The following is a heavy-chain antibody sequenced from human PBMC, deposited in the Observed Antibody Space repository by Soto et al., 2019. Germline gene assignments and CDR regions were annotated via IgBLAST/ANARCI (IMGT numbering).Heavy chain of an antibody. CDR3: AHSRAAAGNFDY. D-gene: IGHD6-13*01. Sequence: QITLKESGPTLVKPTQTLTLTCTFSGFSLSTSGVGVGWIRQPPGKALEWLALIYWDDDKRYSPSLKSRLTITTDTSKNQVVLTMTNMDPVDTATYYCAHSRAAAGNFDYWGQGTLVTVSS. CDR1: GFSLSTSGVG. J-gene: IGHJ4*02. CDR2: IYWDDDK. V-gene: IGHV2-5*02.